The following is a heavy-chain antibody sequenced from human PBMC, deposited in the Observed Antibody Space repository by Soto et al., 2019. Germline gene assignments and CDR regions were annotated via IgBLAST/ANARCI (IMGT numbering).Heavy chain of an antibody. CDR2: INPNGGST. V-gene: IGHV1-46*01. CDR3: ARAGYCSGGTCFHGNCDY. Sequence: QVQLVQSAAEVKRPGASVKVSCKASGYTFTTYYMHWVRQAPGQGLEWLGIINPNGGSTTYAQKFQGRVTMTRDTSASTVYLELSSLRSEDTAVYYCARAGYCSGGTCFHGNCDYWGQGTLVTVSA. D-gene: IGHD2-15*01. CDR1: GYTFTTYY. J-gene: IGHJ4*02.